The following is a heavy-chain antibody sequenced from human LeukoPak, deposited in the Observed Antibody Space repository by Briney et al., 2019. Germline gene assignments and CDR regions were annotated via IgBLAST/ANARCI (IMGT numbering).Heavy chain of an antibody. D-gene: IGHD1-1*01. V-gene: IGHV4-39*07. CDR2: LYYTGTT. Sequence: NPSETLSLTCTVSGDSISSSTYYWAWIRLPRGKGLECIGSLYYTGTTYYNPSLKSRLTMSVDTSKNQFSLRLSSVTAADTAVYYCACPGLTTRRAGFDYWGPGTLVTVSS. CDR3: ACPGLTTRRAGFDY. J-gene: IGHJ4*02. CDR1: GDSISSSTYY.